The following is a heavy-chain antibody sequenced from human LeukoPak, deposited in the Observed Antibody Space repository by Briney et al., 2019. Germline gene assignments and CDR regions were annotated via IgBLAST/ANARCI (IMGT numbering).Heavy chain of an antibody. V-gene: IGHV4-39*07. CDR3: ARFKSLVAYYYYYGMDV. Sequence: PSETLSLTCTVSDGSISSSGSYWGWIRQPPGKGLEWIGSIYYSGNTYNPSLKSRVTISVDTSKNQFSLKLSSVTAADTAVYYCARFKSLVAYYYYYGMDVWGQGTTVTVSS. CDR1: DGSISSSGSY. J-gene: IGHJ6*02. D-gene: IGHD3-9*01. CDR2: IYYSGNT.